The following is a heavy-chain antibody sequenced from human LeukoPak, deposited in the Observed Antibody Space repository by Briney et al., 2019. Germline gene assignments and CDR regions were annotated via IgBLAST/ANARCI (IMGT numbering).Heavy chain of an antibody. CDR3: ARDRPEYSSSSSGTYYYYYYMDV. Sequence: SETLSLTCTVSGGSISSHYWSWIRQPPGKGLEWIGYIYYSGSTNYNPSLKSRVTISVDTSKNQFSLKLSSVTAADTAVYYCARDRPEYSSSSSGTYYYYYYMDVWGNGTTVTVSS. D-gene: IGHD6-6*01. CDR2: IYYSGST. J-gene: IGHJ6*03. V-gene: IGHV4-59*11. CDR1: GGSISSHY.